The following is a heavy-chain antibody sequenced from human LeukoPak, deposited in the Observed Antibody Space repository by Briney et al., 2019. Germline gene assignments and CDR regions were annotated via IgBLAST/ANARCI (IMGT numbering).Heavy chain of an antibody. CDR2: IYYSGST. J-gene: IGHJ4*02. CDR1: GGSISSSSYY. Sequence: SETLSLTCTVSGGSISSSSYYWGWIRQPPGKGLEWTGSIYYSGSTYYNPSLKSRVTISVDTSKNQFSLKLSSVTAADTAVYYCASHSSSWYKGLYWGQGTLVTVSS. CDR3: ASHSSSWYKGLY. V-gene: IGHV4-39*01. D-gene: IGHD6-13*01.